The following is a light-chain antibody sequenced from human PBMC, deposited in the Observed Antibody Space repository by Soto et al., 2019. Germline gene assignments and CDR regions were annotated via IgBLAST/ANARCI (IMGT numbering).Light chain of an antibody. Sequence: QSALTQPASVSGSPGQSITISCTGTSSDVGGYNYVSWYQQHPGKAPKLMIYDVSNRPSGVSNRFSGSKSGNTASLTISGLQPEDEADYYCNSYTRSGTGVVGTGTKLTV. CDR3: NSYTRSGTGV. J-gene: IGLJ1*01. CDR1: SSDVGGYNY. CDR2: DVS. V-gene: IGLV2-14*01.